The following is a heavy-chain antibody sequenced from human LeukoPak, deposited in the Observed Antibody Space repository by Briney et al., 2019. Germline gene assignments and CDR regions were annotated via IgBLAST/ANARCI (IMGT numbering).Heavy chain of an antibody. CDR3: ARNVLRFLEWSSAIDP. D-gene: IGHD3-3*01. J-gene: IGHJ5*02. Sequence: GGSLRLSCAASGFTFSNYGMHWVRQAPGKGLELVAFIRFDGSNKYYADSVKGRFTISRDNSKNTLYLQMNSLRAEDTAVYYCARNVLRFLEWSSAIDPWGQGTLVTVSS. V-gene: IGHV3-30*02. CDR2: IRFDGSNK. CDR1: GFTFSNYG.